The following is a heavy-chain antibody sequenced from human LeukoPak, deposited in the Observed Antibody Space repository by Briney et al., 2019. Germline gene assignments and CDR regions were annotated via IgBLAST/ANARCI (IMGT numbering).Heavy chain of an antibody. CDR1: GGSISSGSYY. D-gene: IGHD3-10*01. J-gene: IGHJ4*02. CDR2: IYTSGST. CDR3: ARVGYYGVVRIFDY. Sequence: PSQTLSLTCTVSGGSISSGSYYWSWIRQPAGKGLEWIGRIYTSGSTNYNPSLKSRVTISVDTSKNQFSLKLSSVTAADTALYYCARVGYYGVVRIFDYWGQGTLVTVSS. V-gene: IGHV4-61*02.